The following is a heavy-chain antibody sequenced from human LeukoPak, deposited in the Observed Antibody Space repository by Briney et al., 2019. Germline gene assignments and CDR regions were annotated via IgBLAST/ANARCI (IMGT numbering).Heavy chain of an antibody. CDR2: INAGNGNT. V-gene: IGHV1-3*01. D-gene: IGHD1-26*01. CDR3: ARVVGATGSFDY. Sequence: ASVKVSCKASGYTFTSYAMHWARQAPGQRLEWMGWINAGNGNTKYSQKFQGRVTITRDTSASTAYMELSSLRSEDTAVYYCARVVGATGSFDYWGQGTLVTVSS. CDR1: GYTFTSYA. J-gene: IGHJ4*02.